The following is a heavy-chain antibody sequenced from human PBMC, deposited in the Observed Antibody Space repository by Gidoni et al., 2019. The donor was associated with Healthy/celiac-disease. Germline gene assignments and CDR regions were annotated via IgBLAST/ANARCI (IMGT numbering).Heavy chain of an antibody. D-gene: IGHD6-19*01. Sequence: QVQLVESGGGVVQPGRSLRLSCAASGFTFSSYGMHWVRQAPGKGLEWVAVIGYDGSNKYYADSVKGRFTISRDNSKNTLYLQMNSLRAEDTAVYYCARLSVGMRQWQPFDYWGQGTLVTVSS. V-gene: IGHV3-33*01. CDR3: ARLSVGMRQWQPFDY. CDR2: IGYDGSNK. J-gene: IGHJ4*02. CDR1: GFTFSSYG.